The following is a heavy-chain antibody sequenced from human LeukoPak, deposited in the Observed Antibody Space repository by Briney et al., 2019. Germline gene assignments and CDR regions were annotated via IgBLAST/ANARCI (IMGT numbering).Heavy chain of an antibody. J-gene: IGHJ4*02. D-gene: IGHD6-13*01. CDR3: AREDGAAAGSDY. CDR1: GFTFSNYG. CDR2: ISYDGSNK. Sequence: PGGSLRLSCAASGFTFSNYGMHWVRQAPGKGLEWVAVISYDGSNKYYVDSVKGRFTISRDNSKNTLYLQMNSLRPEDTAVYYCAREDGAAAGSDYWGPGTLVTVSS. V-gene: IGHV3-30*03.